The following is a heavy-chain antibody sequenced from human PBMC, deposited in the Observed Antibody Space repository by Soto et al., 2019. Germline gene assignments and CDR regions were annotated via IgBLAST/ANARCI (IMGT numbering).Heavy chain of an antibody. V-gene: IGHV1-69*01. Sequence: QVQLVQSGAEVKKPGSSVKVSCKASGGTFSSYAISWVRQAPGQGLEWMGGIIPIFGTANYAQKFQGRVTITADESTSTAYMELSSLRSEDTAVYYCARERRDYDYVWGSYRYFINLDYWGQGTLVTVSS. CDR2: IIPIFGTA. CDR3: ARERRDYDYVWGSYRYFINLDY. D-gene: IGHD3-16*02. CDR1: GGTFSSYA. J-gene: IGHJ4*02.